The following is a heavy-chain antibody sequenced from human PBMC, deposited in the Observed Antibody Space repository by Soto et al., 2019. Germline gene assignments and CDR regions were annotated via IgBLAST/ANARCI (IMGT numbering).Heavy chain of an antibody. J-gene: IGHJ6*02. CDR3: ARGVLRYYPYGMDV. CDR1: GDSVSSYY. Sequence: QVQLQESGPGLVKPSETLSLSCTVSGDSVSSYYWSWIRQLPGRGLEWIGYIYISGNINYNPSLKSRVTISRDTSKNQFSLNLKSVTAADTAVYYCARGVLRYYPYGMDVWGQGTTVTVSS. V-gene: IGHV4-59*02. CDR2: IYISGNI.